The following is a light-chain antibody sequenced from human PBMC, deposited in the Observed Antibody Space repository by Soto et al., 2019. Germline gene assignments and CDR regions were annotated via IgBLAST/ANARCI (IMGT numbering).Light chain of an antibody. Sequence: DIGLTQSPLSLPVTPGEPASISCRSSQSLLQSNGNNHVDWYLQRPGQSPQLLLYLASSRASGVPDRFSGSGSGTEFALEISRVEAEDVGVYYCLQAAQRPLTFGQGTRLEIK. CDR2: LAS. CDR1: QSLLQSNGNNH. V-gene: IGKV2-28*01. CDR3: LQAAQRPLT. J-gene: IGKJ5*01.